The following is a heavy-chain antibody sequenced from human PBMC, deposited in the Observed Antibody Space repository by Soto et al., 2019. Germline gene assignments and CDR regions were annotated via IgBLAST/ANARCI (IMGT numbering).Heavy chain of an antibody. J-gene: IGHJ4*02. V-gene: IGHV3-21*01. CDR3: ARGKEGYSSPPFDY. CDR2: ISSSSSYI. CDR1: GFTFSSYS. D-gene: IGHD6-13*01. Sequence: EVQLVESGGGLVKPGGSLRLSCAASGFTFSSYSMNWVRQAPGKGLEWVSSISSSSSYIYYADSVKGRFTISRDNAKNSLYLQMNGLRAEDTAVYYCARGKEGYSSPPFDYWGQGTLVTVSS.